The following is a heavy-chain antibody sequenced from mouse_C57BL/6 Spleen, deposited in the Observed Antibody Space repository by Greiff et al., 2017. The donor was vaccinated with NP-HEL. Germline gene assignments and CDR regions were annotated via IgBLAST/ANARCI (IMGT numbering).Heavy chain of an antibody. CDR3: ARVEGGAMDY. CDR1: GYTFTSYG. Sequence: VLLVESGAELARPGASVKMSCKASGYTFTSYGISWVKQRTGKGLEWIGEIYPRSGNTYYNEKFKGKATLTADKSAITAYMELRSLTSEDSAVYFCARVEGGAMDYWGQGTSVTVSS. CDR2: IYPRSGNT. V-gene: IGHV1-81*01. J-gene: IGHJ4*01.